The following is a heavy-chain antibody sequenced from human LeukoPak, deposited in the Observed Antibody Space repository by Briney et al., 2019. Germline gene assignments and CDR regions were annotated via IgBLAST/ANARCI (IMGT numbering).Heavy chain of an antibody. CDR1: GDSISSKTYY. CDR3: ARRVRSADYRLDY. V-gene: IGHV4-39*07. Sequence: SETLSLTCTVSGDSISSKTYYWGWIRQPPGKGLEWIGSIHYSGSTYYNPSLKSRVTISLDASKSQFYLKLNSVTAADTAVYYCARRVRSADYRLDYWGQGTLVTVSS. CDR2: IHYSGST. J-gene: IGHJ4*02. D-gene: IGHD4-11*01.